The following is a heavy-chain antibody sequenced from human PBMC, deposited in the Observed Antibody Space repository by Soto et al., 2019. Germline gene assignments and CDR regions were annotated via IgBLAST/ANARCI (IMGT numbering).Heavy chain of an antibody. CDR3: ARSLLQGDF. V-gene: IGHV1-46*01. Sequence: QVPLVQSGAEVKKPGASVKVSCKASGYIFIHYYIHCVRQAPGQGLEWMAIINPNGGSTNYAQKFQRRVTVTRDTSTSTVSMELNSLGSDDTAVYFCARSLLQGDFWGQGTLVTVSS. J-gene: IGHJ4*02. D-gene: IGHD2-21*01. CDR1: GYIFIHYY. CDR2: INPNGGST.